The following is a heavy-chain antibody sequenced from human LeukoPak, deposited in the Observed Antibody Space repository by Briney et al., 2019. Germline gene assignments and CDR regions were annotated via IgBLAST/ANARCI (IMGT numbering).Heavy chain of an antibody. J-gene: IGHJ6*02. Sequence: ASVKVSCKASGYTFTSYDINWVRQATGQGLEWMGWMNPNSGNTGYAQKFQGRVTMTRNTSISTAYMELSSLRSEDTAVYYCARARYGGNPLGENYYYGMDVWGQGTTVTVSS. V-gene: IGHV1-8*01. D-gene: IGHD4-23*01. CDR3: ARARYGGNPLGENYYYGMDV. CDR2: MNPNSGNT. CDR1: GYTFTSYD.